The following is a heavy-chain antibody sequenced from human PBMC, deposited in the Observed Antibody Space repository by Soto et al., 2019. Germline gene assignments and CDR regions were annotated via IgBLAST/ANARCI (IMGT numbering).Heavy chain of an antibody. Sequence: QVQLVESGGGVVQPGRSLRLSCAASGFTFRESGMFWVRQVPGKGLEWVAVITNDESNAYYQDSVKGRFTISRDTSKGTVNLEMNSLRAEDTAVYYFAKYGGNYPWGTFFMDVWGNGTTVTVSS. D-gene: IGHD4-4*01. CDR3: AKYGGNYPWGTFFMDV. CDR1: GFTFRESG. CDR2: ITNDESNA. V-gene: IGHV3-30*18. J-gene: IGHJ6*03.